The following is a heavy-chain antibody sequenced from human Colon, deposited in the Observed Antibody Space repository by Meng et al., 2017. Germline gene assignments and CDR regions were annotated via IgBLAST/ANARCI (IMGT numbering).Heavy chain of an antibody. J-gene: IGHJ4*02. CDR2: IGHSGFT. D-gene: IGHD1-7*01. CDR3: ARHLKLSLFDY. CDR1: GASISSSDSY. V-gene: IGHV4-39*01. Sequence: QPQLQESGPGLVRPSETLSLTCSVSGASISSSDSYWGWIRQSPGKGLEWIGSIGHSGFTYYTPSLESRVTVSVDTSRSQFSLELTSVTAADTAVYYCARHLKLSLFDYWGQGTLVTVSS.